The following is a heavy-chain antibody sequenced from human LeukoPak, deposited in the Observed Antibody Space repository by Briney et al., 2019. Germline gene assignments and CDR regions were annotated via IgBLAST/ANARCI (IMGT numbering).Heavy chain of an antibody. V-gene: IGHV4-4*07. CDR3: ARDFGYSGSYSDY. CDR1: GGSISSYY. D-gene: IGHD5-12*01. J-gene: IGHJ4*02. Sequence: PSETLSLTCTVSGGSISSYYWSWIRHPAGKGLEWIGRIYTTGSTNYNPSLKSRVTMSVDTSKNQFSLKLSSVTPADTAVYYCARDFGYSGSYSDYWGQGTLVNVSS. CDR2: IYTTGST.